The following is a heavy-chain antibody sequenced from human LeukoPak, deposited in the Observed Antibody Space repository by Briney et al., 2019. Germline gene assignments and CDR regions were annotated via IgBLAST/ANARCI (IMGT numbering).Heavy chain of an antibody. CDR2: IKEDGSEK. CDR3: AKLQGDPDNWFDP. CDR1: AFTFSDYW. J-gene: IGHJ5*02. V-gene: IGHV3-7*01. Sequence: GGSLRLSCAASAFTFSDYWMTWVRQAPGKGLERVANIKEDGSEKYYVDSVKGRFTISRDNSKNTLYLQMNSLRAEDTAVYYCAKLQGDPDNWFDPWGQGTLVTVSS. D-gene: IGHD4-23*01.